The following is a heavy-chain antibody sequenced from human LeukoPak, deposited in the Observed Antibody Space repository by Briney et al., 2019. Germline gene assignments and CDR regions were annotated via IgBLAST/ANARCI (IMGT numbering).Heavy chain of an antibody. CDR1: GFTFSSYH. D-gene: IGHD3-9*01. V-gene: IGHV3-48*01. CDR2: IQSTSGSL. CDR3: SRVVQDVTGADY. Sequence: GGSLRLSCAASGFTFSSYHMNWVRQAPGKGLEWLSYIQSTSGSLHYADSVKGRFTIYRDNAKNSLYLQMNSLRAEDTAVYYCSRVVQDVTGADYWGQGTLGIVSS. J-gene: IGHJ4*02.